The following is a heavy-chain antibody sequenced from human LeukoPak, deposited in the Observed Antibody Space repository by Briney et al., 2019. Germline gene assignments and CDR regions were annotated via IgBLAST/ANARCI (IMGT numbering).Heavy chain of an antibody. D-gene: IGHD2-2*01. CDR2: IYYSGST. CDR1: NGSISSDY. J-gene: IGHJ4*02. Sequence: SETLSLTCSVSNGSISSDYWTWIRQPPGKGLEWIGYIYYSGSTNYNPSLKSRVTISVDTSKNQFSLKLSSVTAADTAVYYCASMAYCSRTTCPADYWGQGTLVTVSS. V-gene: IGHV4-59*01. CDR3: ASMAYCSRTTCPADY.